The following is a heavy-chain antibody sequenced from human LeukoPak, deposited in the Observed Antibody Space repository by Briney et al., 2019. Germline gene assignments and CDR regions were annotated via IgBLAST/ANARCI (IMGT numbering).Heavy chain of an antibody. Sequence: ASVKVSCKHSGHTFRSYYIHWVRQAPGQGLEWMGWINPNSGVTKYAQKFQGRVTMPRDTSINTAYMELSRLKSDDTAVYYCARHRGLTYYFDYWGQGTLVTVSS. CDR3: ARHRGLTYYFDY. CDR2: INPNSGVT. D-gene: IGHD3-10*01. CDR1: GHTFRSYY. V-gene: IGHV1-2*02. J-gene: IGHJ4*02.